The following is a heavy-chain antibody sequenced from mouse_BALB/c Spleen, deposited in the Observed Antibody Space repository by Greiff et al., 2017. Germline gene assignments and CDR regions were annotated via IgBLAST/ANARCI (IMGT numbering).Heavy chain of an antibody. CDR2: ISSGSSTI. J-gene: IGHJ4*01. V-gene: IGHV5-17*02. D-gene: IGHD1-2*01. CDR1: GFTFSSFG. CDR3: ARSDYYGYWDYAMDY. Sequence: EVHLVESGGGLVQPGGSRKLSCAASGFTFSSFGMHWVRQAPEKGLEWVAYISSGSSTIYYADTVKGRFTISRDNPKNTLFLQMTSLRSEDTAMYYCARSDYYGYWDYAMDYWGQGTSVTVSS.